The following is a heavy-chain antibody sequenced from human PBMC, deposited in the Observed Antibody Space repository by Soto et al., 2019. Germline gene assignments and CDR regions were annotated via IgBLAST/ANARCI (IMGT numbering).Heavy chain of an antibody. Sequence: GGSLRLSCAASGFTFSDAWMIWVRQAPGKGLDWVGRIKSKSDGGTTEYAAPVRGRFTISRDDSKNTLYLQMNSLKTEDTAVYYCTTDLWRIAVVVGSTGYFNPWGQGTPVTSPQ. D-gene: IGHD2-15*01. CDR2: IKSKSDGGTT. CDR3: TTDLWRIAVVVGSTGYFNP. V-gene: IGHV3-15*01. J-gene: IGHJ5*02. CDR1: GFTFSDAW.